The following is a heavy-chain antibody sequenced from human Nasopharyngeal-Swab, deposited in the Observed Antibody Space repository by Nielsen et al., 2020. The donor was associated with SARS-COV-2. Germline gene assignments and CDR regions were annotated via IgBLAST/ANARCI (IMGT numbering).Heavy chain of an antibody. Sequence: GGSLRLSCAASGFTFSSYAMSWVRQAPGKGLEWVSTISGSAGSTYYTNSVKGRFTISRDNSKNTLYLQMNSLRAEDTAVYYCALDIVVVVAAILPRFDYWGQGTLVTVSS. V-gene: IGHV3-23*01. D-gene: IGHD2-15*01. CDR3: ALDIVVVVAAILPRFDY. CDR2: ISGSAGST. CDR1: GFTFSSYA. J-gene: IGHJ4*02.